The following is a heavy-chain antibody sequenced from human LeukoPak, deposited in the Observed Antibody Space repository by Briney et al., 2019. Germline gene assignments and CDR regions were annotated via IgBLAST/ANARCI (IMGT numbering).Heavy chain of an antibody. D-gene: IGHD2-15*01. CDR3: ARDGGIYCSGGSCYYGWYFDL. CDR2: IYYSGST. Sequence: PSETLSLTCTVSGGSISSYYWSWIRQPPGKGLEWIGYIYYSGSTNYNPSLKSRVTISVDTSKNQFSLKLSSVTAADTAVYHCARDGGIYCSGGSCYYGWYFDLWGRGTLVTVSS. J-gene: IGHJ2*01. CDR1: GGSISSYY. V-gene: IGHV4-59*01.